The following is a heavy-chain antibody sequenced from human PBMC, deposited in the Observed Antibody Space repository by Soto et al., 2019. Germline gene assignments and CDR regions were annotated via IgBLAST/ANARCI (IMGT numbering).Heavy chain of an antibody. J-gene: IGHJ6*02. Sequence: SETLSLTCTVSGGSVSSGSYYWTWIRQPPGKGPEWIGYISYSGSTYYNPALKSRVTISEDTSKNQFSLKLSFVIAADTAVYYCARDLAAEAGGHSYYYGLDVWGQGTTVTVSS. CDR3: ARDLAAEAGGHSYYYGLDV. CDR2: ISYSGST. CDR1: GGSVSSGSYY. D-gene: IGHD6-19*01. V-gene: IGHV4-61*01.